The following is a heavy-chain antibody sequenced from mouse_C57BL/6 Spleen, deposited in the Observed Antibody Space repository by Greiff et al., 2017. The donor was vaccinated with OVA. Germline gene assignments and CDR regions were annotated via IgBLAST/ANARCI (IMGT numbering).Heavy chain of an antibody. Sequence: QVQLQQPGAELVMPGASVKLSCKASGYTFTSYWMHWVKQRPGQGLEWIGEIDPSDSYTNFHQKFKGKFTLTVDKSSSTSYMQLSSLTSEDSAVYYCATDYYGSSYYAMDYWGQGTSVTVSS. CDR1: GYTFTSYW. CDR3: ATDYYGSSYYAMDY. J-gene: IGHJ4*01. D-gene: IGHD1-1*01. CDR2: IDPSDSYT. V-gene: IGHV1-69*01.